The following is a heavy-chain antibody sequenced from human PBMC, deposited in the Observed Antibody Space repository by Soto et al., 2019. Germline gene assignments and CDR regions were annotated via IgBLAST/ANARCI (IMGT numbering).Heavy chain of an antibody. Sequence: GGSLRLSCAASGFTFSIYWMSWFRQAPGKGLEWVANIKQDGSEKYYVDSVKGRFTISRDNAKNSLYLQMNSLRAEDTAVYYGARDLDFWSGYYFSNWFDPWRQGPLVTVSS. CDR1: GFTFSIYW. CDR2: IKQDGSEK. J-gene: IGHJ5*02. V-gene: IGHV3-7*05. D-gene: IGHD3-3*01. CDR3: ARDLDFWSGYYFSNWFDP.